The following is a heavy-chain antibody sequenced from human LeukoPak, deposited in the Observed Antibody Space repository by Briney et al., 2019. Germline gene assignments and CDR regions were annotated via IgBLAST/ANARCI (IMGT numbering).Heavy chain of an antibody. V-gene: IGHV3-23*01. J-gene: IGHJ4*02. CDR2: ISGSGGST. Sequence: GGSLRLSCAASGFTSSSYAMSWVRQAPGKGLEWVSAISGSGGSTYYADSVKGRFTISRDNSKNTLYLQMNSLRTEDTAVYYCARDVQWRFDYWGQGTLVTVSS. CDR3: ARDVQWRFDY. CDR1: GFTSSSYA. D-gene: IGHD6-19*01.